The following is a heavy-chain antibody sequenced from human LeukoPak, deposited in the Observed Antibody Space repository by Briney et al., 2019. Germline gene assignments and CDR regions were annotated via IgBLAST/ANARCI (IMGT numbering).Heavy chain of an antibody. D-gene: IGHD3-10*01. J-gene: IGHJ4*02. CDR1: GGAFSGYY. CDR2: INHSGST. CDR3: ARDTYYYGSGIDY. Sequence: SETLSLTCAVYGGAFSGYYLSWIRQPPGKGLEWIGEINHSGSTNYNPSLKSRVTISVDTSQNQFSLKLNSVTAADTAVYYCARDTYYYGSGIDYWGQGTLVTVSS. V-gene: IGHV4-34*01.